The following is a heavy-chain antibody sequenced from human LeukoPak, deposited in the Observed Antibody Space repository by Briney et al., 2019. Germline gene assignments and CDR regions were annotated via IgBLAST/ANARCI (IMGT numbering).Heavy chain of an antibody. V-gene: IGHV3-21*01. D-gene: IGHD5-18*01. Sequence: PRGSLRPSCAVSGSTLYSLKINSVRQAPGKGLEWVSSISSSSSYIYYADSVKGRFTISRDNAKNSLYLQMNSLRAEDTAVYYCARERGYTHNFDSLGGGTLVTVSP. J-gene: IGHJ4*02. CDR1: GSTLYSLK. CDR2: ISSSSSYI. CDR3: ARERGYTHNFDS.